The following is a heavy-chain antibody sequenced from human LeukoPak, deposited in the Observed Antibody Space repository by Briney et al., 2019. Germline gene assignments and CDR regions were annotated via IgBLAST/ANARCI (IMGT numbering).Heavy chain of an antibody. CDR2: IYYSGST. V-gene: IGHV4-39*01. D-gene: IGHD2-15*01. CDR3: ARGSQSLGYCSGGSCRAKIFDY. J-gene: IGHJ4*02. CDR1: GGSISSSSYY. Sequence: KPSETLSLTCTVSGGSISSSSYYWGWIRQPPGKGLEWIGSIYYSGSTYYNPSLKSRVTISVDTSKNQFSLKLSSVTAADTAVYYCARGSQSLGYCSGGSCRAKIFDYWGQGTLVTVSS.